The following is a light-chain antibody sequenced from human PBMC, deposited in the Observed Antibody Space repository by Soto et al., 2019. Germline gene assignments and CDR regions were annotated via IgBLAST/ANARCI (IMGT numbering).Light chain of an antibody. J-gene: IGKJ5*01. V-gene: IGKV3-15*01. CDR2: GAS. CDR1: HSVGSL. Sequence: EIVLTPSPSTLSVSPGERATVSCRASHSVGSLLAWYQQKPGQAPRLLIYGASTRATDIPARFSGSGSGTEFTLAINSLQSEDFAVYFCQQYNNWPITFGQGTRLEIK. CDR3: QQYNNWPIT.